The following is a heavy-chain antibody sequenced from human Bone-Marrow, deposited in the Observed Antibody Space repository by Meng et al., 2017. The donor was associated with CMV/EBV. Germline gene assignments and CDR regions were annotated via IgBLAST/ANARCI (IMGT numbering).Heavy chain of an antibody. CDR2: ISAYNGNT. D-gene: IGHD2-2*01. CDR1: GYTFTSYG. Sequence: ASVKVSCKASGYTFTSYGISWVRQAPGQGLEWMGWISAYNGNTNYAQKLQGRVTMTTDTSTSTAYMELRSLRSDDTAVYYCARVRNLYCSSTSCNIGGWFDPWGKGPLDTVSS. J-gene: IGHJ5*02. V-gene: IGHV1-18*01. CDR3: ARVRNLYCSSTSCNIGGWFDP.